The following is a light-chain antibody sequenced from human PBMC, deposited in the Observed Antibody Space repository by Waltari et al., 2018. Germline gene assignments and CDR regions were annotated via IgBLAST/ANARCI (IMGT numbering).Light chain of an antibody. CDR2: WAS. Sequence: DIVMTQSPDSLSVSLGERATLNCTSSQRVLYTSNNRNYLAWFHQRPGQPPKMLIYWASTRKSGVPDRFSGAGSGTDFTLTISSLQAEDVGMYYCQQYYSTPWTFGQGTRVEIK. CDR3: QQYYSTPWT. V-gene: IGKV4-1*01. CDR1: QRVLYTSNNRNY. J-gene: IGKJ1*01.